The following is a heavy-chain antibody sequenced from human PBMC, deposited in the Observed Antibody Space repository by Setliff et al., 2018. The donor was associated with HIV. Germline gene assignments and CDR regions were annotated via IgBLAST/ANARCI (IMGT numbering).Heavy chain of an antibody. J-gene: IGHJ5*02. Sequence: SVKVSCKASGYALTDSYVHWVRLAPGQGLEWMGGIIPILGIANYAQKFQDRVTITADKSTDTAYMELSSLRSEDTAVYYCARAQYQLLEPPTYNWFDPWGQGTLVTVSS. CDR3: ARAQYQLLEPPTYNWFDP. V-gene: IGHV1-69*10. CDR2: IIPILGIA. CDR1: GYALTDSY. D-gene: IGHD2-2*01.